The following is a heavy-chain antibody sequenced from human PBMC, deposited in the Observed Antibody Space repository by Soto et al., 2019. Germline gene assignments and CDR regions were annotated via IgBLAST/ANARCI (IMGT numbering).Heavy chain of an antibody. CDR2: MFSSGRS. Sequence: PSETLSLTCSFSGASINNYYGTWVRQPPGRGVEWIAFMFSSGRSSYNSSLKSRVTMSVDTSMNQFSLKMRSVTAADTAVYYCVRSGHTFGGVIWG. V-gene: IGHV4-59*12. D-gene: IGHD3-16*01. CDR3: VRSGHTFGGVI. J-gene: IGHJ3*02. CDR1: GASINNYY.